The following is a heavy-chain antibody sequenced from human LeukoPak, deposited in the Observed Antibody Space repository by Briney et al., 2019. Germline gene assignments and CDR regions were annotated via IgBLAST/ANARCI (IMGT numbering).Heavy chain of an antibody. Sequence: ASVKVSCKASGYIFNKYGVSWVRQAPGQRLEWLAWISCYNGDTNYAQKFQGRVTVTTDTSTSTVFMELRNLNTDDTAVYYCARDPSNTSGRNLFFDYWGQGTLVTVSS. CDR3: ARDPSNTSGRNLFFDY. J-gene: IGHJ4*02. V-gene: IGHV1-18*01. D-gene: IGHD6-19*01. CDR2: ISCYNGDT. CDR1: GYIFNKYG.